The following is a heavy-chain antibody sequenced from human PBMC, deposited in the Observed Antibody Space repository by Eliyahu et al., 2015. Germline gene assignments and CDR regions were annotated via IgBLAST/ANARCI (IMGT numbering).Heavy chain of an antibody. D-gene: IGHD5-18*01. CDR2: IYYDGSDK. Sequence: QGQLVXSGGGVVQPGRSLRLXXAAXGFTFXSFGMPWXRQAPGKGLEWVAVIYYDGSDKYYADSVKGRFTISRDNSKNTLYLQMNSLRAEDTAVYYCTRPRERDYSYGYAFDMWGQGTMVSVSS. V-gene: IGHV3-33*01. CDR1: GFTFXSFG. CDR3: TRPRERDYSYGYAFDM. J-gene: IGHJ3*02.